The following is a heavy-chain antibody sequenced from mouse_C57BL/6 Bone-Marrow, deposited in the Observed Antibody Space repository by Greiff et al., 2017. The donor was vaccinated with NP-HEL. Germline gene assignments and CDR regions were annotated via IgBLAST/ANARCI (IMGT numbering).Heavy chain of an antibody. CDR1: GYTFTSYW. V-gene: IGHV1-69*01. CDR2: IDPSDSYT. CDR3: ARRDSYFDY. Sequence: QVQLKESGAELVMPGASVKLSCKASGYTFTSYWMHWVKQRPGQGLEWIGEIDPSDSYTNYNQKLKGKSTLTVDKSSSTAYMQRSSLTSEDSAVYYCARRDSYFDYWGQGTTLTVSS. J-gene: IGHJ2*01.